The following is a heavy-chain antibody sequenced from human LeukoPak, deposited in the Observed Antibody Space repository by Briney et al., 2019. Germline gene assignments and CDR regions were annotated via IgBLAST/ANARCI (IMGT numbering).Heavy chain of an antibody. CDR2: IYYSGST. Sequence: SETLFLTCTVSGGSISSSSYYWGWIRQPPGTGLEWIGSIYYSGSTYYNPSLKSRVTISVDASKNQFSLKLSSVTAADTAVYYRATGRDRYDFWSGYPFDYWGQGTLVTVSS. CDR1: GGSISSSSYY. V-gene: IGHV4-39*01. D-gene: IGHD3-3*01. CDR3: ATGRDRYDFWSGYPFDY. J-gene: IGHJ4*02.